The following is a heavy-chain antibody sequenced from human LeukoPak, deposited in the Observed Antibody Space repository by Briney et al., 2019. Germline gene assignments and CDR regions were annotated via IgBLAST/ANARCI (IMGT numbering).Heavy chain of an antibody. V-gene: IGHV3-74*01. CDR1: GFSFSSYW. J-gene: IGHJ4*02. D-gene: IGHD3-22*01. CDR2: IKTDGSST. CDR3: AGVRNYYDSSAMDY. Sequence: PGGSLRLSCAASGFSFSSYWMHWVRQAPGKGLVWLSRIKTDGSSTTYADSVKGRHTISRDNAKNTLYLQMNSLRAEGTAVYCCAGVRNYYDSSAMDYWGQGTLVTVS.